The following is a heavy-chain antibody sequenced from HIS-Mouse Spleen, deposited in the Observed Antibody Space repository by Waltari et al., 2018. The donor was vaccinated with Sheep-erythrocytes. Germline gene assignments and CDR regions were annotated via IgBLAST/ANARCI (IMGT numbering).Heavy chain of an antibody. V-gene: IGHV3-7*01. CDR2: IKQDGREK. J-gene: IGHJ4*02. CDR1: GFTFSSSW. Sequence: EVQLVESGGGLVQPGGSLRLSCAASGFTFSSSWMSWVGQAPGKGLEWVANIKQDGREKYYLDSVKGRFTISRDNAKNSLYLQMNSLRAEDTAVYYCARGLRWFDYWGQGTLVTVSS. CDR3: ARGLRWFDY. D-gene: IGHD4-17*01.